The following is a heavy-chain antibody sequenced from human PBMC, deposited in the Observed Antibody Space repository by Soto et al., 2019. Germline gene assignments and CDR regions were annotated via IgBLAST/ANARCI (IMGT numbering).Heavy chain of an antibody. CDR1: DGSISSGGYY. V-gene: IGHV4-31*03. CDR3: AQGYCSSTSCSPYYYYGMDV. CDR2: IYYSGST. J-gene: IGHJ6*02. D-gene: IGHD2-2*01. Sequence: PSDTLSLTCTVSDGSISSGGYYWSWLRQHPGKGLEWIGYIYYSGSTYYNPSLESRVTISVDTSKNQFSLKLSSVTAADTAVYYCAQGYCSSTSCSPYYYYGMDVWGQGTTVNVSS.